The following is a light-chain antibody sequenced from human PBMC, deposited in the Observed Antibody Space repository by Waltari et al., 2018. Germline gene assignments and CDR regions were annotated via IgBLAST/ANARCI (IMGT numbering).Light chain of an antibody. CDR1: QTIKSSH. Sequence: ESVLTQSPATLSLSLGDRVTLPCSASQTIKSSHLAWYQQKAGQAPRLLIYGASSRATGIPDRFSGGGSGTDFTLTINRLQPEDFAVYHCQQYGSSPYTFGQGTKLAIK. CDR2: GAS. CDR3: QQYGSSPYT. V-gene: IGKV3-20*01. J-gene: IGKJ2*01.